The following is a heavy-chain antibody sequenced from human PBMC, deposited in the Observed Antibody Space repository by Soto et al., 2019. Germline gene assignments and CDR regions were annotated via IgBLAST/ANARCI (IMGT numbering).Heavy chain of an antibody. J-gene: IGHJ5*02. Sequence: ASETLSLTCAVYGGSFSGYSWSWVRQPPGKGLERIGEINHSGSTNYNPSLKSRVTISVDTSKNQFSLKLSSVAAADMTVYYCARGRDPTAHCSGGSCYSRWFDPWGQGTLVTVSS. CDR1: GGSFSGYS. V-gene: IGHV4-34*01. D-gene: IGHD2-15*01. CDR2: INHSGST. CDR3: ARGRDPTAHCSGGSCYSRWFDP.